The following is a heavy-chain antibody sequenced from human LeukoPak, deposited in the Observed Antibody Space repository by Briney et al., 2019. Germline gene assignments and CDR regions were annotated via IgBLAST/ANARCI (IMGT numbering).Heavy chain of an antibody. Sequence: SETLSLTCAVYGGSFSGYYWSWIRQPPGKGLEWIGEINQSGSTNYNPSLKSRVTISVDTSKNQFSLELSSVTAADTAVYYCARGAGYSSSWYGRLNYFDYWGQGTLVTVSS. CDR3: ARGAGYSSSWYGRLNYFDY. D-gene: IGHD6-13*01. J-gene: IGHJ4*02. CDR2: INQSGST. CDR1: GGSFSGYY. V-gene: IGHV4-34*01.